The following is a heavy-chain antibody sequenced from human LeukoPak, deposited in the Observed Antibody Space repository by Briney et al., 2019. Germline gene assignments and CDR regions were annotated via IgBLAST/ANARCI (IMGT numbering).Heavy chain of an antibody. V-gene: IGHV4-39*07. Sequence: SETLSLTCTVPGGSISSSSYYWGWIRQPPGKGLEWIGSVYYSGSTYYNPSFKSRFTISVDTSKNQFSLKLSSVTPAATAGFYCARARGPLFDYWGQGTLVTVSS. D-gene: IGHD1-14*01. CDR1: GGSISSSSYY. CDR3: ARARGPLFDY. CDR2: VYYSGST. J-gene: IGHJ4*02.